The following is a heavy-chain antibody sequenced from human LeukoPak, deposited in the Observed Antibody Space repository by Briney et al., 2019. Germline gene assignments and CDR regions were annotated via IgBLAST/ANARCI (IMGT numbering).Heavy chain of an antibody. J-gene: IGHJ4*02. Sequence: SETLSLTCTASGGSISSSSCYWGWIRQPPGKGLEWIGSIYYSGSTYYNPSLKSRVTISVDTSKNQFSLKLTSVTAADTAVYYCARQTGSGLFILPGGQGTLVTVSS. D-gene: IGHD3/OR15-3a*01. CDR3: ARQTGSGLFILP. V-gene: IGHV4-39*01. CDR2: IYYSGST. CDR1: GGSISSSSCY.